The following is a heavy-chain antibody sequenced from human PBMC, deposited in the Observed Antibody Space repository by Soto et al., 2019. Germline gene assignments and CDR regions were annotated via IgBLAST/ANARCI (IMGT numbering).Heavy chain of an antibody. Sequence: GSVKVSCKASGYTFTGYFMHWVRQAPGQGLEWMGWINPYSGGADYAQSFQGRVTMTRDTSISTVYMELSRLRFDDTAVYYCARVIRGAYYNSPLDTWGQGTVVTVS. J-gene: IGHJ5*02. CDR2: INPYSGGA. D-gene: IGHD3-10*01. CDR3: ARVIRGAYYNSPLDT. CDR1: GYTFTGYF. V-gene: IGHV1-2*02.